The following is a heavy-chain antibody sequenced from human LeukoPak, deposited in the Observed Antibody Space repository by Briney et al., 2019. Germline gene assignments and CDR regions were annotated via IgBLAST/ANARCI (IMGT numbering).Heavy chain of an antibody. CDR1: GFTFSSYA. CDR2: ISYDGSNK. J-gene: IGHJ4*02. D-gene: IGHD3-10*01. CDR3: ARAGFGELIDY. V-gene: IGHV3-30-3*01. Sequence: PGRSLRLSCAASGFTFSSYAMHWVRQAPGKGLEWVAVISYDGSNKYYADSVKGRFTISRDNSKNTLYLQMNSLRAEDTAVYYCARAGFGELIDYWGQGTLVTVSS.